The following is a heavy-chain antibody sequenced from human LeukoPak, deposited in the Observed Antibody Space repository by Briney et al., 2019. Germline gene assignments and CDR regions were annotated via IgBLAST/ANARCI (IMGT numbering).Heavy chain of an antibody. V-gene: IGHV1-2*06. CDR2: INPNSGGT. CDR3: ASLYPDYYGMDV. CDR1: GYTFTGYY. Sequence: GASVTVSCKASGYTFTGYYMHWVRQAPGQGLEWMGRINPNSGGTNYAQKFQGRVTMTRDTSISTAYMELSRLRSDDTAVYYCASLYPDYYGMDVWGQGTTVTVSS. J-gene: IGHJ6*02. D-gene: IGHD2/OR15-2a*01.